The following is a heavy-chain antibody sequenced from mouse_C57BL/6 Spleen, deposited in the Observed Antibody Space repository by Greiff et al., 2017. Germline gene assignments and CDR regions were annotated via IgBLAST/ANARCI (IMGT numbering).Heavy chain of an antibody. CDR1: GFSLTSYG. J-gene: IGHJ4*01. V-gene: IGHV2-6*03. D-gene: IGHD2-5*01. Sequence: VQLVESGPGLVAPSQSLSITCTVSGFSLTSYGVHWVRQPPGKGLEWLVVIWSDGSTTYNSALKSRLSISKDNSKSQVFLKMNSLQTDDTAMYYCARDFYYSNARAMDYWGQGTSVTVSS. CDR2: IWSDGST. CDR3: ARDFYYSNARAMDY.